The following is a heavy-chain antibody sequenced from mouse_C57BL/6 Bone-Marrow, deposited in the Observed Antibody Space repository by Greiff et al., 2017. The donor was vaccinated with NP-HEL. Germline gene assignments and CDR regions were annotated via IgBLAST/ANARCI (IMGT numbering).Heavy chain of an antibody. D-gene: IGHD1-1*01. CDR3: ARNRDYSFAY. V-gene: IGHV2-2*01. CDR1: GFSLTSYG. J-gene: IGHJ3*01. Sequence: VKLVESGPGLVQPSQSLSITCTVSGFSLTSYGVHWVRQSPGKGLEWLGVIWSGGSTDYNAAFISRLSISKDNSKSQVFFKMNSLQADDTAIYYCARNRDYSFAYWGQGTLVTVSA. CDR2: IWSGGST.